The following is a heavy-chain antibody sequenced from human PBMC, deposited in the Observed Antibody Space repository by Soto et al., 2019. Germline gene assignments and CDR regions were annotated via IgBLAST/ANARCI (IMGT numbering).Heavy chain of an antibody. V-gene: IGHV3-7*04. Sequence: EVQLVESGGGLVQPGGSLRLSCVASGFTFSDYWMSWVRQAPGKGLEWVANIKHDGSATYYVDSVKGRFTISRDNAKNSLFLQMNSVRAEDTVMYYCARGGYGRGDLFQYWGQGTLVTVSS. J-gene: IGHJ4*02. D-gene: IGHD2-21*02. CDR1: GFTFSDYW. CDR2: IKHDGSAT. CDR3: ARGGYGRGDLFQY.